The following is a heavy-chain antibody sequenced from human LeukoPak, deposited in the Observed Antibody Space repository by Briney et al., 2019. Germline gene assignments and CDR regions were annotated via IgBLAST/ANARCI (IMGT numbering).Heavy chain of an antibody. CDR2: IYTSGST. CDR1: GGSISSGSYY. CDR3: ASEVIAVAAGLGFDYYYYMDV. Sequence: PSETLSLTCTVSGGSISSGSYYWSWIRQPAGKGLEWIGRIYTSGSTNYNPSLKSRVTISVDTSKNQFSLKLSSVTAADTAVYYCASEVIAVAAGLGFDYYYYMDVWGKGTTVTVSS. J-gene: IGHJ6*03. V-gene: IGHV4-61*02. D-gene: IGHD6-19*01.